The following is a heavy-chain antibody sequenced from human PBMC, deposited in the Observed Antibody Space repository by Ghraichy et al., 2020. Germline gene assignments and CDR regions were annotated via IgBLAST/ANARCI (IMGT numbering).Heavy chain of an antibody. CDR1: GFTFSSYS. CDR2: ITSSSSSR. V-gene: IGHV3-48*02. Sequence: GESLNISCVGSGFTFSSYSMNWVRQSPGKGLEWVSHITSSSSSRFYADSVKGRFTISRDNAQNSLSLQMNSLRDEDTAVYYCARGSKVVRFFYYDGMDVWGQGTTVTVSS. D-gene: IGHD4-23*01. CDR3: ARGSKVVRFFYYDGMDV. J-gene: IGHJ6*02.